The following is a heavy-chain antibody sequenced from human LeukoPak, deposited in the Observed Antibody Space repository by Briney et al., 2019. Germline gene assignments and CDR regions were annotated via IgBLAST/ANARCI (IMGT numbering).Heavy chain of an antibody. V-gene: IGHV4-30-4*08. J-gene: IGHJ4*02. CDR3: TRAAGDGDY. CDR2: IHYSGNT. D-gene: IGHD3-10*01. CDR1: GGSISSGDYY. Sequence: SQTLSLTCTVSGGSISSGDYYWSSIRQPPGKGLEWIGYIHYSGNTYYNPSLKSRLTISVDASKNQFSLKLSSVTAADTAVYYCTRAAGDGDYWGQGTLVIVSS.